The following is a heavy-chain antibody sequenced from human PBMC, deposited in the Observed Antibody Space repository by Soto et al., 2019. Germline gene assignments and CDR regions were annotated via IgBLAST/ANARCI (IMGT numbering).Heavy chain of an antibody. J-gene: IGHJ4*02. Sequence: EVQLLESGGGLVQPGGSLRVSCAASGFSFSIYVMTWVRQAPGKGLEWVSSISSSGGTPYYEDSVKGRFTISRDNSKDTLFLLMHSLRAEDTAVYFCAKGLYDNSGYYYTDWGQGTLVTVSS. CDR3: AKGLYDNSGYYYTD. V-gene: IGHV3-23*01. CDR1: GFSFSIYV. CDR2: ISSSGGTP. D-gene: IGHD3-22*01.